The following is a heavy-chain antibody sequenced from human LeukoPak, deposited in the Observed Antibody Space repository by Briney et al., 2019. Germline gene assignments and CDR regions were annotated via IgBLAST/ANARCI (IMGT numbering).Heavy chain of an antibody. CDR3: ARDGPRVSSGYYYGMDV. Sequence: ASVKVSCKASGYILTGYYMHWVRQAPGQGLEWMGWINPNSGGTNYAQKFQGRVTMTRDTSISTAYMELSRLRSDDTAVYYCARDGPRVSSGYYYGMDVWGQGTTVTVSS. CDR1: GYILTGYY. V-gene: IGHV1-2*02. J-gene: IGHJ6*02. CDR2: INPNSGGT. D-gene: IGHD3-22*01.